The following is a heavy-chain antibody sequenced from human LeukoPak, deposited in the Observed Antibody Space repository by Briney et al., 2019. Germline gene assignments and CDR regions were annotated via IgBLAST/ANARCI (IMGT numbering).Heavy chain of an antibody. Sequence: ASVKVSCRTSGYTFTCYDIHWVRQPPGQGLEWMGWINPKRGDTKFAQKFQGGVTMTRDKSISTAYMELSRLTSDDTALYYCARNAPGGYYTSTNFFLVEFFKHGGQGTLVTVSS. J-gene: IGHJ1*01. CDR1: GYTFTCYD. V-gene: IGHV1-2*02. D-gene: IGHD3-3*01. CDR2: INPKRGDT. CDR3: ARNAPGGYYTSTNFFLVEFFKH.